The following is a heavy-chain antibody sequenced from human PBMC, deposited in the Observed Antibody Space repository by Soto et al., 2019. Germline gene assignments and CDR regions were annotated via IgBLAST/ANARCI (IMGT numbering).Heavy chain of an antibody. CDR1: GGSITDDY. CDR3: ARRTNYYYVMDV. V-gene: IGHV4-59*01. Sequence: SETLSLTXTVSGGSITDDYWIWIRQPPGKGLEWIGYFSYNGNTNYNPSLKSRVTISVDTSKNQFSLKLSSVTAADTAVYYCARRTNYYYVMDVWGQGTTVTVSS. CDR2: FSYNGNT. J-gene: IGHJ6*02.